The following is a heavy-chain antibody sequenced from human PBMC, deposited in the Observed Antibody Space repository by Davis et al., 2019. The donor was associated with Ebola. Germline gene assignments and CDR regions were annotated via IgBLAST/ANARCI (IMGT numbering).Heavy chain of an antibody. Sequence: PGGSLRLSCAASGFTFSSYAMHWVRQAPGKGLEWVAAISLDGNTEYYADSVKGRFTISRDNAKNSLYLQMNSLRAEDTAVYYCAKSGLSFGVVKYHYGMDVWGKGTTVTASS. CDR2: ISLDGNTE. CDR1: GFTFSSYA. V-gene: IGHV3-30-3*02. J-gene: IGHJ6*04. D-gene: IGHD3-3*01. CDR3: AKSGLSFGVVKYHYGMDV.